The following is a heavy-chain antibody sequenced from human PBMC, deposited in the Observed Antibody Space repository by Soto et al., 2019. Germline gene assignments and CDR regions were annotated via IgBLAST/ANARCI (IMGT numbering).Heavy chain of an antibody. CDR1: GGTFSSYT. D-gene: IGHD2-15*01. V-gene: IGHV1-69*02. Sequence: QVQLVQSGAEVKKPGSSVKVSCKASGGTFSSYTISWVRQAPGQGLEWMGRIIPILGIANYAQKFQGRVTITADKSTSTAYMELSSLRSEDTAVYYCARSCSGGSCYNGRGVSVEAFDIWGQGTMVTVSS. J-gene: IGHJ3*02. CDR2: IIPILGIA. CDR3: ARSCSGGSCYNGRGVSVEAFDI.